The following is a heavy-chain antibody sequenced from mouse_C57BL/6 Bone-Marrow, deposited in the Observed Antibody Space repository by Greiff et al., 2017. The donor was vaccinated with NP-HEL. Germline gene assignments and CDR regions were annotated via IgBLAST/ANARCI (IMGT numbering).Heavy chain of an antibody. CDR2: INPNNGGT. D-gene: IGHD2-3*01. CDR1: GYTFTDYY. CDR3: ARWAHDGYFSWFAY. J-gene: IGHJ3*01. V-gene: IGHV1-26*01. Sequence: VQLQQSGPELVKPGASVKISCKASGYTFTDYYMNWVKQSHGKSLEWIGDINPNNGGTSYNQKFKGKATLTVDKSSSTAYMELRSLTSEDSAVYYCARWAHDGYFSWFAYWGQGTLVTVSA.